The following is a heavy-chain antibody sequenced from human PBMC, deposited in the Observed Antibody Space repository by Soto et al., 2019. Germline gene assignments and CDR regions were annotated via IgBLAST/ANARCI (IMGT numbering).Heavy chain of an antibody. D-gene: IGHD2-2*01. J-gene: IGHJ4*02. CDR3: AKDVQDDPLLFFDY. V-gene: IGHV3-9*01. CDR1: GFTFDDYA. Sequence: GGSLRLSCAASGFTFDDYAMHWVRQAPGKGLEWVSGISWNSGSIGYADSVKGRFTISRDNAKNSLYLQMNSLRAEDTALYYCAKDVQDDPLLFFDYWGQGTLVTVS. CDR2: ISWNSGSI.